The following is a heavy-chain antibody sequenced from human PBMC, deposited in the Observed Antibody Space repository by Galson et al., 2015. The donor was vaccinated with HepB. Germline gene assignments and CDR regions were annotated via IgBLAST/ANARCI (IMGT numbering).Heavy chain of an antibody. CDR1: GFTFSSYA. CDR2: ISSSGGST. J-gene: IGHJ4*02. V-gene: IGHV3-23*01. Sequence: LRLSCAASGFTFSSYAMGRVRQAPGKGLEWVSAISSSGGSTYYADSVKGRFTISRDSSKNTLYLQMNSLRAEDTAVYYCAKVVTTAIYFDYWGQGTLVTVSS. CDR3: AKVVTTAIYFDY. D-gene: IGHD4-11*01.